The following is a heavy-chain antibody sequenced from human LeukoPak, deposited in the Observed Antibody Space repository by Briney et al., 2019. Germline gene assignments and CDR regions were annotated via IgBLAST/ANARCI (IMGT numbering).Heavy chain of an antibody. CDR1: GYTFTSYY. Sequence: ASVKVSCKASGYTFTSYYMRWVRQAPGQGLEWMGIINPSGGSTSYAQKFQGRVTMTRDTSTSTVYMELSSLRSEDTAVYYCARTPNYYDSSGFLYAFDIWGQGTMATVSS. J-gene: IGHJ3*02. V-gene: IGHV1-46*01. CDR2: INPSGGST. D-gene: IGHD3-22*01. CDR3: ARTPNYYDSSGFLYAFDI.